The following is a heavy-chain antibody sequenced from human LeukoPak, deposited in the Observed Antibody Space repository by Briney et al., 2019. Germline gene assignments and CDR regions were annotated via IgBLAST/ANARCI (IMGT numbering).Heavy chain of an antibody. V-gene: IGHV3-21*01. CDR3: TREVRIAASGRAFDL. Sequence: GGSLRLSCAASGFTFSSYTMNWVRQAPGKGLEWVSSISSSSSYINYADSVKGRFIISRDNDKNSLFLQMNSLRAEDTDVYYCTREVRIAASGRAFDLWGQGTMVTVSS. CDR2: ISSSSSYI. CDR1: GFTFSSYT. J-gene: IGHJ3*01. D-gene: IGHD6-13*01.